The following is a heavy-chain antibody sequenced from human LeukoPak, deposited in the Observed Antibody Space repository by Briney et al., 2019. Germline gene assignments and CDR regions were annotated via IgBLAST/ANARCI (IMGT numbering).Heavy chain of an antibody. CDR1: GFTFTNAW. CDR2: ILSKTDGGTT. J-gene: IGHJ6*02. Sequence: GGSLRLSCVASGFTFTNAWMGWVRQAPGKGLEWVGRILSKTDGGTTDLAAPVKGRFSISRDDSINTLYLQMNSLKTEDTAVYYCTKPDLLWFGEDVWGQGTTVTVSS. D-gene: IGHD3-10*01. V-gene: IGHV3-15*01. CDR3: TKPDLLWFGEDV.